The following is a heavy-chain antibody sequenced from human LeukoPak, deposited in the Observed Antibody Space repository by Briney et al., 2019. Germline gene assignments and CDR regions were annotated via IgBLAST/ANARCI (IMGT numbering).Heavy chain of an antibody. J-gene: IGHJ4*02. Sequence: GGSLRLSCAASGFTFDDYGMSWVRQAPGKGLEWVSGINWNGGSTGYADSVKGRFTISRDNAKNSLYLQMNSLRAEDTAVYYCAKEGSDDFWSGYYYLYWGQGTLVTVSS. CDR1: GFTFDDYG. V-gene: IGHV3-20*04. CDR3: AKEGSDDFWSGYYYLY. CDR2: INWNGGST. D-gene: IGHD3-3*01.